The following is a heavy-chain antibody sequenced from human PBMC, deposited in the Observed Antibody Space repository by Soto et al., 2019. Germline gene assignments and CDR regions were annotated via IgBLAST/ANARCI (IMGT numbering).Heavy chain of an antibody. CDR1: GGSFSGHY. D-gene: IGHD3-9*01. V-gene: IGHV4-34*01. CDR2: SNHSGST. J-gene: IGHJ6*03. CDR3: ARGPRYSDSPTLRAHYCYYMDV. Sequence: QVQLQQWGAGLLKPSETLSLTCAVYGGSFSGHYWSWIRQPPGKGLEWIGESNHSGSTNYNPSLTSPATISVDTTKSQSSQKPSSVTAADTAVYYCARGPRYSDSPTLRAHYCYYMDVWGNGTTVTVSS.